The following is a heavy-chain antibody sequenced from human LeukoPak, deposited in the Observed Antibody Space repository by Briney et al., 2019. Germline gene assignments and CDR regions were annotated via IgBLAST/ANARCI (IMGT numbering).Heavy chain of an antibody. CDR2: IYHSGST. Sequence: PSETLSLTCTLSGGSISTYYWSWIRQPPGEGVGWIGYIYHSGSTNYNPSLKSRVTISVDTSKNQFSLKLSSVTAADTAVYYCARGGGYASPIGYWGQGALVTVSS. V-gene: IGHV4-59*01. CDR1: GGSISTYY. D-gene: IGHD5-12*01. CDR3: ARGGGYASPIGY. J-gene: IGHJ4*02.